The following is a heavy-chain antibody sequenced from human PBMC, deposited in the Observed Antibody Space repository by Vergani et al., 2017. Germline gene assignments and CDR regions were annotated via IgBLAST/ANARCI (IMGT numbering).Heavy chain of an antibody. CDR1: GESIRSGSHY. Sequence: QVKLQESGPGLLTPSQTLSLTCTVSGESIRSGSHYWSWIRQPTGKGPEWIGHIHTGGSTDLNPPFKSRVSISVDTSKSQFSLKLNSVTFADTAVYYCARSRPYCTSGSCPAIWGQGTLVTVSS. V-gene: IGHV4-61*02. CDR3: ARSRPYCTSGSCPAI. CDR2: IHTGGST. D-gene: IGHD2-15*01. J-gene: IGHJ4*02.